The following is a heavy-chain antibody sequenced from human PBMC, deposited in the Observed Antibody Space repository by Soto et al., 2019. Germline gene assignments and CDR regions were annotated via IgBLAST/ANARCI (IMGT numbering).Heavy chain of an antibody. D-gene: IGHD3-22*01. V-gene: IGHV3-11*06. CDR3: ARVDYYDSSGPLDY. CDR1: GFTFSDYY. J-gene: IGHJ4*02. CDR2: ISSSSSYT. Sequence: PWRCLGLSCAPSGFTFSDYYMSWIRQAPGKGLEWVSYISSSSSYTNYAGSGKGRFTIARDNAKNSLYLQMNSLRAEDTAVYYCARVDYYDSSGPLDYWGQGTLVTVSS.